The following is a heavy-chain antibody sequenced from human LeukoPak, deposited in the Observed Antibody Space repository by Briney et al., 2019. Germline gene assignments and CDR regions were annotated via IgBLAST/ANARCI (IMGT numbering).Heavy chain of an antibody. J-gene: IGHJ6*03. CDR3: ARCYYQLLSYYYYYYMDV. D-gene: IGHD2-2*01. CDR1: GYTFTSYD. V-gene: IGHV1-8*01. Sequence: ASVKVSCKASGYTFTSYDINWVRQATGQGLEWMGWMNPNSGNTGYAQKFQGRVTMTRNTSISTAYMELSSLRSEDTVVYYCARCYYQLLSYYYYYYMDVWGKRTTVTVSS. CDR2: MNPNSGNT.